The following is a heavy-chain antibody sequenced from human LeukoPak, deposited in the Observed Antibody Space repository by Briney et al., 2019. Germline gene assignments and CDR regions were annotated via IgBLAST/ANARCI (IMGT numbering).Heavy chain of an antibody. Sequence: GGSLRLSCAASGFTFSSYAMSWVRQAPGKGLEWVSAISGSGGSTYYADSVKGRFTISRDIAKNSLYLQMNSLRAEDTAVYFCARVGYYDFWSGPGYGMDVWAQGTTVTVSS. CDR3: ARVGYYDFWSGPGYGMDV. D-gene: IGHD3-3*01. CDR2: ISGSGGST. V-gene: IGHV3-23*01. J-gene: IGHJ6*02. CDR1: GFTFSSYA.